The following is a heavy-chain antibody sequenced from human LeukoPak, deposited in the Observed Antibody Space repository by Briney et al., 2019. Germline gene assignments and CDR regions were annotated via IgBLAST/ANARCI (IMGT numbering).Heavy chain of an antibody. CDR2: ISYEGSNI. CDR3: AKRYCSGGSCSSLGAFDI. CDR1: GFTFSSYG. Sequence: GGSLRLSCAASGFTFSSYGMHWVRQAPGKGLEWGAVISYEGSNIYYADSVKGRFTISRDNSKYTLYLQMNSLRAEDTAVYYCAKRYCSGGSCSSLGAFDIWGQGTMVTVSS. V-gene: IGHV3-30*18. D-gene: IGHD2-15*01. J-gene: IGHJ3*02.